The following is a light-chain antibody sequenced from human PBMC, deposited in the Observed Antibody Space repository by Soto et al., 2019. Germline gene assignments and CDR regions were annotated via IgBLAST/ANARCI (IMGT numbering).Light chain of an antibody. CDR1: SSDVGSYNL. Sequence: QSALTQPASVSGSPGQSITISCTGTSSDVGSYNLVSWYQQHPGKAPKLMIYEVSKRPSGVSNRFSGSKSGNTASLTISGLQAEDEADYYCCSYAGSSRSDVFGTGTKLTVL. V-gene: IGLV2-23*02. CDR2: EVS. CDR3: CSYAGSSRSDV. J-gene: IGLJ1*01.